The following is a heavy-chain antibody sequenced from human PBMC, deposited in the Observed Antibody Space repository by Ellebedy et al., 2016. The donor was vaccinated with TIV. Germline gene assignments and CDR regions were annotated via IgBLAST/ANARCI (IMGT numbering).Heavy chain of an antibody. CDR2: ISSSSSYI. CDR3: ARDRSSGWTWYYYYGMDV. Sequence: PGGSLRLSCAASGFTFSSYSMNWVRQAPGKGLEWVSSISSSSSYIYYADSVKGRFTISRDNAKNSLYLQMNSLRAEDTAVYYCARDRSSGWTWYYYYGMDVWGQGTTVTVSS. J-gene: IGHJ6*02. D-gene: IGHD6-19*01. V-gene: IGHV3-21*01. CDR1: GFTFSSYS.